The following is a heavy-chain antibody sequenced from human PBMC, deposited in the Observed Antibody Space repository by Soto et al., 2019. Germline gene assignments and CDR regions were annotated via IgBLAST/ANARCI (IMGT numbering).Heavy chain of an antibody. V-gene: IGHV3-33*01. CDR3: ARVRGYCGSTSCRHKQQLYYFDY. CDR1: GFTFSSYG. Sequence: QVQLVESGGGVVQPGRSLRLSCAASGFTFSSYGMHWVRQAPGKGLEWVAVIWYDGSNKYYADSVKGRFTISRDNSKNTLYLQMNSLRAEDTAVYYCARVRGYCGSTSCRHKQQLYYFDYWGQGTLVTVSS. CDR2: IWYDGSNK. J-gene: IGHJ4*02. D-gene: IGHD2-2*01.